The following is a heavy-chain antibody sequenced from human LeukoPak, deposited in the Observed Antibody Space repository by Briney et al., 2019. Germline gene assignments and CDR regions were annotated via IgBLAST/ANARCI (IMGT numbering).Heavy chain of an antibody. J-gene: IGHJ3*02. Sequence: GGSLRLSCAASGLTVSSNYMSWVRQAPGKGLEWVSVIYSGGSTYYADSVKGRFTISRDNSKNTLYLQMNSLRAEDTAVYYCARGGSPDAFDIWGQGTMVTVSS. V-gene: IGHV3-53*01. CDR1: GLTVSSNY. CDR3: ARGGSPDAFDI. CDR2: IYSGGST.